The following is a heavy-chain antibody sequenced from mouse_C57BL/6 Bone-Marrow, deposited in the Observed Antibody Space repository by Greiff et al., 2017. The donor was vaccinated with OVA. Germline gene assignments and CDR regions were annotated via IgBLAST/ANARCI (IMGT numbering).Heavy chain of an antibody. J-gene: IGHJ2*01. D-gene: IGHD1-1*01. Sequence: QVQLQQPGAELVKPGASVKLSCKASGYTFTSYWMHWVKQRPGQGLEWIGMIHPNSGSTNYNEKFKSKATLTVDKSSRTAYMQLSSLTSEDSAVYYCARYYGSSYVGYWGQGTTLTVSS. CDR3: ARYYGSSYVGY. CDR2: IHPNSGST. CDR1: GYTFTSYW. V-gene: IGHV1-64*01.